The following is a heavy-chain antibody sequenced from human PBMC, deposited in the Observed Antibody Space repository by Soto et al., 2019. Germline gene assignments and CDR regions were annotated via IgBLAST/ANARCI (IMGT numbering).Heavy chain of an antibody. CDR1: GLSLSTSGEA. CDR2: IYWDDDK. CDR3: AHYVSTSPAGWFAP. V-gene: IGHV2-5*02. D-gene: IGHD3-10*02. Sequence: QITLKESGPTLVKPTQTLTLTCTFSGLSLSTSGEAVGWIRQPPGKALDWLALIYWDDDKRYNPTLKTRLTITKDTSKNQMVLTLTNMDPVDTATYYCAHYVSTSPAGWFAPWGQGILVPVSS. J-gene: IGHJ5*02.